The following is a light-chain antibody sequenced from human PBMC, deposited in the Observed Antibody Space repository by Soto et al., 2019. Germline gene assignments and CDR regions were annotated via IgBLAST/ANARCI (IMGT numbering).Light chain of an antibody. CDR2: AAS. CDR3: QQLNTYPLT. J-gene: IGKJ4*01. Sequence: DIQLTQSPSFLSASVGNRVTITCRASQGISSYLAWYQQKPGKAPELLIYAASALHSGVPSRFSGSESGTEFTLTISSLQPEDFATYYCQQLNTYPLTFGGGTKVDIK. CDR1: QGISSY. V-gene: IGKV1-9*01.